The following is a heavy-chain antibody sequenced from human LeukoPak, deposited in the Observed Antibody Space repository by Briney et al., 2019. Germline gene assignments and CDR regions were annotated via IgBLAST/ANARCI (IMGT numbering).Heavy chain of an antibody. Sequence: SETLSLTCSVSGGSITNSNYYWGWIRQPPGKGLEWLVAVYYTGSTDYNTSLRGRVTLSVDTSRKQFSLRLTSVTAADTAVYYCASIRVVTTFYYFYMDIWGKGTTVTVSS. D-gene: IGHD3-3*01. J-gene: IGHJ6*03. V-gene: IGHV4-39*01. CDR1: GGSITNSNYY. CDR3: ASIRVVTTFYYFYMDI. CDR2: VYYTGST.